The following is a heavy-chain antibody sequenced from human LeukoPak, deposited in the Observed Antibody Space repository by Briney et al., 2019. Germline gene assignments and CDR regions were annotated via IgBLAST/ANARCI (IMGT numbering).Heavy chain of an antibody. J-gene: IGHJ4*02. CDR1: GFTFSSYA. D-gene: IGHD3-16*01. CDR2: ISYDGSNK. Sequence: GRSLRLSCAASGFTFSSYAMHWVRQAPGKGLEWVAVISYDGSNKYYADSVKGRFTISRDNSKNTLYLQMNSLRAEDTAVYYRAGRFWDGSVDYWGQGTLVTVSS. CDR3: AGRFWDGSVDY. V-gene: IGHV3-30*04.